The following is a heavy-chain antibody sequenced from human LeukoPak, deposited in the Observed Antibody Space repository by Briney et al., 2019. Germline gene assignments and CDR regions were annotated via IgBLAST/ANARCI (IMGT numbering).Heavy chain of an antibody. V-gene: IGHV3-30-3*01. CDR2: VSYDGGSK. D-gene: IGHD6-13*01. CDR1: GFAFSSYA. J-gene: IGHJ4*02. CDR3: ARVKGGIAAAGNYFDY. Sequence: GRSLRLSCAASGFAFSSYAMHWVRQGPGKGLEWVALVSYDGGSKYYADSVKGRITISRDNSKNTLHLQMNSLRTEDTAVYYCARVKGGIAAAGNYFDYWGQGTLVTVSS.